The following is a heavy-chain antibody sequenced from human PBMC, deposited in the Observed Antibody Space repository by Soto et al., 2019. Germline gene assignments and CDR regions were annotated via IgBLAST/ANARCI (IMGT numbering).Heavy chain of an antibody. V-gene: IGHV4-39*01. D-gene: IGHD3-10*01. CDR1: GGSISSSSYY. CDR3: ASMVRGAPFDP. CDR2: IYYSGST. Sequence: SETLSLTCTVSGGSISSSSYYWGWIRQPPGKGLEWIGSIYYSGSTYYNPSLKSRVTISVDTSKNQFSLKLSSVTAADTAVYYCASMVRGAPFDPWGQGTLVTVSS. J-gene: IGHJ5*02.